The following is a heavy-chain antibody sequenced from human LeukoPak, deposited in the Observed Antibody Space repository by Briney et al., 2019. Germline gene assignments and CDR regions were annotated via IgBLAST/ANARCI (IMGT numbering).Heavy chain of an antibody. CDR1: GYTFTNYY. CDR3: ARGGGFSSAWPLDY. J-gene: IGHJ4*02. D-gene: IGHD6-6*01. Sequence: ASVKVSCKASGYTFTNYYVHWVRQAPGQGLEWMGIINPSGGATDYAQKFQGRITMTRDTSTRTVYMELNTLRSEDAAVYYCARGGGFSSAWPLDYWGQGTLATVSS. V-gene: IGHV1-46*01. CDR2: INPSGGAT.